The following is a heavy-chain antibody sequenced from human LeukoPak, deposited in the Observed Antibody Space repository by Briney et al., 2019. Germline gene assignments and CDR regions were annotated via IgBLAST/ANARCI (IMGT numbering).Heavy chain of an antibody. J-gene: IGHJ4*02. Sequence: GGSLRLSCAASGFTSSSYSMNWVRQSPGKGLEWVSSISSSSSYIYYADSVKGRFTISRDNAKNSLYLQMNSLRAEDTAVYYCARDKQQLLNDYWGQGTLVTVSS. V-gene: IGHV3-21*01. CDR1: GFTSSSYS. D-gene: IGHD6-13*01. CDR3: ARDKQQLLNDY. CDR2: ISSSSSYI.